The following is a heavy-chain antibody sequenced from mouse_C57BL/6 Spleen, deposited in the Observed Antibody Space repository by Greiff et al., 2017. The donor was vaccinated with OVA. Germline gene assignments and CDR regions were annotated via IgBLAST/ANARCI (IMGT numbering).Heavy chain of an antibody. Sequence: VQLQQSGAELVRPGASVKLSCKASGYTFTDYYINWVKQRPGQGLEWIARIYPGSGNTYYNEKFKGKATLTAEKSSSTAYMQLSSLTSEDSAVYFCARGDFYGNYGFAYWGQGTLVTVSA. CDR2: IYPGSGNT. V-gene: IGHV1-76*01. J-gene: IGHJ3*01. CDR3: ARGDFYGNYGFAY. CDR1: GYTFTDYY. D-gene: IGHD2-1*01.